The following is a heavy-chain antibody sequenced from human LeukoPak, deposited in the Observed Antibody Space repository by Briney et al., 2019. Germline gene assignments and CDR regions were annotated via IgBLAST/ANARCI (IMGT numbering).Heavy chain of an antibody. V-gene: IGHV4-34*01. D-gene: IGHD3-3*01. Sequence: PSETLSLTCAVYGGSFSGYYWSWIRQPPGKGLEWIGEINHSGSTNYNPSLKSRVTISVDTYKNQFSLKLSSVTAADTAVYYCARARLWSGYYTIYYYYYMDVWGKGTTVTVSS. CDR3: ARARLWSGYYTIYYYYYMDV. CDR2: INHSGST. J-gene: IGHJ6*03. CDR1: GGSFSGYY.